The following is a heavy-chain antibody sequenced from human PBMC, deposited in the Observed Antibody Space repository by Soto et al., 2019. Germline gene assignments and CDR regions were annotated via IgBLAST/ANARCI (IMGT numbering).Heavy chain of an antibody. CDR3: ARLRSGWYYYYGMDV. J-gene: IGHJ6*02. V-gene: IGHV5-10-1*01. CDR1: GYSFTSYW. CDR2: IDPSDSYT. D-gene: IGHD6-19*01. Sequence: GESLKISCKGSGYSFTSYWISWVRQMPGKGLEWMGRIDPSDSYTNYSPSFQGHVTISADKSISTAYLQWSSLKASDTAMYYCARLRSGWYYYYGMDVWGQGTTVTVSS.